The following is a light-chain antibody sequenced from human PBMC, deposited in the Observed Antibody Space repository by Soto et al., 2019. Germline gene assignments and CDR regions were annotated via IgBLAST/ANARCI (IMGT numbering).Light chain of an antibody. CDR3: QQRSNWPPIT. CDR2: DAS. CDR1: QSVSSY. V-gene: IGKV3-11*01. J-gene: IGKJ5*01. Sequence: EIVLTQSPATLSLSPGERATLSCRASQSVSSYLAWYQQKPGQAPRLLIYDASNRATGIPARFSGSGSGTDFTLTIGRVEPEDFAVYYCQQRSNWPPITFGQGTRLEIK.